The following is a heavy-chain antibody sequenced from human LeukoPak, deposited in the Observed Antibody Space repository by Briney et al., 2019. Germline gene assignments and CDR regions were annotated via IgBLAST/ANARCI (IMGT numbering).Heavy chain of an antibody. CDR1: GYTFTDYY. V-gene: IGHV1-69-2*01. D-gene: IGHD2-15*01. J-gene: IGHJ4*02. Sequence: ASVKVSCKVSGYTFTDYYMHWVQQAPGKGLELMGLVDPEDGETIYGEKFQGRVTITADTSTDTAYMELSSLRSEDTAVSYCATLAKVYCSGGSCYTSPKIDYWGQGTLVTVSS. CDR3: ATLAKVYCSGGSCYTSPKIDY. CDR2: VDPEDGET.